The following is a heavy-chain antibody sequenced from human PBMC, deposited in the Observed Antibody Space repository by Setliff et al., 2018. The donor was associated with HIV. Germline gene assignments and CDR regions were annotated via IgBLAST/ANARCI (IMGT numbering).Heavy chain of an antibody. D-gene: IGHD2-21*01. J-gene: IGHJ5*02. CDR2: VSQRVHT. CDR3: ARVPVAGANWFDP. V-gene: IGHV4-39*01. CDR1: SVSMDRTDHY. Sequence: SETLSLTCSVDSVSMDRTDHYWGWIRQSPGKSLEWIGRVSQRVHTYYNPSRKSRITISVARSKNLFSLKLISVTAADQGVYYCARVPVAGANWFDPWGLGTLVTVSS.